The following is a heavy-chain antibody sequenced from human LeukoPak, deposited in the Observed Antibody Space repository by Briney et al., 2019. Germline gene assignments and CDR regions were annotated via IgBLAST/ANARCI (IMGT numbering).Heavy chain of an antibody. D-gene: IGHD6-25*01. CDR2: IYYSGST. CDR3: ASPLAASGLRAFDI. CDR1: GGSISSSSYY. V-gene: IGHV4-39*01. J-gene: IGHJ3*02. Sequence: SETLSLTCTVSGGSISSSSYYWGWIRQPPGKGLEWIGSIYYSGSTYYNPSLKSRVTISIDTSKNQFSLKLSSVTAADTAVYYCASPLAASGLRAFDIWGQGTMVTVSS.